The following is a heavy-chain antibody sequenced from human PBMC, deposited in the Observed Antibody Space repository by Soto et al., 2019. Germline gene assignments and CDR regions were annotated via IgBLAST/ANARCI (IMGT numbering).Heavy chain of an antibody. Sequence: PGGSLRLSCAASGFTFSSYAMSWVRQAPGKGLEWVSAISGSGGSTYYADSVKGRFIISRDNSKNTLYLQMNSLRAEDTAVYYCATTPQWELPTYMVYWGQGTLVTVSS. CDR2: ISGSGGST. D-gene: IGHD1-26*01. V-gene: IGHV3-23*01. J-gene: IGHJ4*02. CDR1: GFTFSSYA. CDR3: ATTPQWELPTYMVY.